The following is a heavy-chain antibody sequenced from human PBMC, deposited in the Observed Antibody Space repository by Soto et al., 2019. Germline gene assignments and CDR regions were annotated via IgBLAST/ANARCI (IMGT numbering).Heavy chain of an antibody. CDR2: ITPILDAA. CDR1: GGTFSTYA. J-gene: IGHJ2*01. D-gene: IGHD3-10*01. Sequence: QVQLVQSGAEVEKPGSSVKVSCKVSGGTFSTYALSWVRQAPGQGLEWIGGITPILDAAQYAQKFQGRVTITADESTSTAYMALSSLRSEDTAVYYCAKATSGAVYWYFDLWGRGTLVTVSS. CDR3: AKATSGAVYWYFDL. V-gene: IGHV1-69*12.